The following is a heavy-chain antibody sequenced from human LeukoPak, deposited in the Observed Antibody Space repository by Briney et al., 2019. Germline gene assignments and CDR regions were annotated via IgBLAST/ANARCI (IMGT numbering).Heavy chain of an antibody. Sequence: SQTLSLTCTVSGGSISSGDYYWSWIRQPPGKGLEWIGYIYYSGSTYYNPSLKSRVTISVDTSKNQFSLKLSSVTAADTAVYYCARRVLYDLLVVGQSSADGMDVWGQATTVTVSS. CDR1: GGSISSGDYY. J-gene: IGHJ6*02. CDR3: ARRVLYDLLVVGQSSADGMDV. D-gene: IGHD5/OR15-5a*01. CDR2: IYYSGST. V-gene: IGHV4-30-4*01.